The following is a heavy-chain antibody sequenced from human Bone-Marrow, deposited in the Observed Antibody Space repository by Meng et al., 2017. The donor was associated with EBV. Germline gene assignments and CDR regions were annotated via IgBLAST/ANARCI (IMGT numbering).Heavy chain of an antibody. V-gene: IGHV4-34*01. CDR3: ARSAKGYFGL. Sequence: QWHLQRWGAGVLKRSGTLPLTCAVYGGSFSRYNWSWIRQPPGKGLEWIGEINHSGSTNYSPSLKSRVTISVDTSKNQFSLKLSSVTAADTAVYYCARSAKGYFGLWGRGTLVTVSS. CDR2: INHSGST. CDR1: GGSFSRYN. J-gene: IGHJ2*01.